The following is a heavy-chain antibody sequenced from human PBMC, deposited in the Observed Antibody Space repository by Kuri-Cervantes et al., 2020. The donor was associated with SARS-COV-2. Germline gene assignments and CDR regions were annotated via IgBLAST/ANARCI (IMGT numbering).Heavy chain of an antibody. CDR2: IIPIFGTA. D-gene: IGHD3-3*01. CDR3: ARGRGRSRNYDFWSGYYTETPSYYYYGMDV. J-gene: IGHJ6*02. V-gene: IGHV1-69*06. Sequence: SVKVSCKASGGTFSSYAISWVRQAPGQGLEWMGGIIPIFGTANYAQKFQGRVTITADKSTSTAYMELSSLRSEDTAVYYCARGRGRSRNYDFWSGYYTETPSYYYYGMDVWGQGTTVTVSS. CDR1: GGTFSSYA.